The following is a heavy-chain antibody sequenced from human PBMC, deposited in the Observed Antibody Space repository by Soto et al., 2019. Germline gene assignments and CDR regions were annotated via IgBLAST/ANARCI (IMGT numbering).Heavy chain of an antibody. V-gene: IGHV3-21*02. J-gene: IGHJ4*02. CDR2: ISSSSTYR. CDR1: GFAFSGYA. Sequence: EVQLVESGGGLVKPGGSLTLSCAASGFAFSGYAMYWVRQAPGKGLEWVSTISSSSTYRYYGDSVKGRFTISRDNAKNSLSLQMNSLSAEDTAVYYCARAPSAAVPDYWGQGTLVIVSS. CDR3: ARAPSAAVPDY. D-gene: IGHD6-13*01.